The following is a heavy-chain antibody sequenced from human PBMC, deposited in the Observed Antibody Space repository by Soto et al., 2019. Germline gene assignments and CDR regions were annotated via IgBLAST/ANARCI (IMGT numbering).Heavy chain of an antibody. V-gene: IGHV6-1*01. Sequence: QVHLQQSGPGLVKPSQTLSLTCAISGESVSSNRAAWNWIRQSPSGNLEWLGRAYYRSKWYNAYALSVETRITINPDTSKNQFSLQLNSVTPEDTAVYYCARSDFSGGSCSFCDSWGQGTLVTVSS. CDR2: AYYRSKWYN. CDR3: ARSDFSGGSCSFCDS. D-gene: IGHD2-15*01. J-gene: IGHJ4*02. CDR1: GESVSSNRAA.